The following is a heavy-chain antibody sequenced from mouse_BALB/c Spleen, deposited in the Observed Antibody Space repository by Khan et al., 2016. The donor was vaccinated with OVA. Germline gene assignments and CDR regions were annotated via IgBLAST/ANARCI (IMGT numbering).Heavy chain of an antibody. CDR1: GYTFTTYY. D-gene: IGHD2-4*01. V-gene: IGHV1S56*01. CDR3: ARDDYFVGDAMDY. CDR2: IYPGNVNT. Sequence: QVQLKQSGPELVKPGASVRISCKASGYTFTTYYIHWVRQRPGQGLEWIGWIYPGNVNTKYNERFKGKATLTADKSSSTAYIHLSSLTSEDSVVYFCARDDYFVGDAMDYWGQGTSVTVSS. J-gene: IGHJ4*01.